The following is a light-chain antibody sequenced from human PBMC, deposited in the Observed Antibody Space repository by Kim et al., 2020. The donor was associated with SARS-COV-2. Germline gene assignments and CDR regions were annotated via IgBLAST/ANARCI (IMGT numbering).Light chain of an antibody. Sequence: QSVLTQPPSASGTPGQGVTISCSGSSSNTGNNYVYWHQQLPGTAPKLLIYRNNQCPSGVPDRFSGSKSGTSASLAISGLRSEDEAEYYCASWDDSLSAVVFGGGTQLTVL. J-gene: IGLJ2*01. CDR3: ASWDDSLSAVV. CDR2: RNN. CDR1: SSNTGNNY. V-gene: IGLV1-47*01.